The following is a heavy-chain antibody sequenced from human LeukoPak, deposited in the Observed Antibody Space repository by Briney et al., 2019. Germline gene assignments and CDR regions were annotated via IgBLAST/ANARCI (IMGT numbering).Heavy chain of an antibody. CDR3: AREHDGPDY. CDR2: IIGDGIST. J-gene: IGHJ4*02. V-gene: IGHV3-74*01. Sequence: PGGSLRLSCAASGFGFSKYFMHWVRHAPGKGLVWVSRIIGDGISTTYADSVMGRFTISRDNAKNTLYLQMNSLRAEDTAVYYCAREHDGPDYWGQGTLVTVSS. D-gene: IGHD1-1*01. CDR1: GFGFSKYF.